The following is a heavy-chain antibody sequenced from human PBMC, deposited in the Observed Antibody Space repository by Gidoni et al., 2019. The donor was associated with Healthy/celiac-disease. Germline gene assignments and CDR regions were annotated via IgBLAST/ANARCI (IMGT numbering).Heavy chain of an antibody. J-gene: IGHJ3*02. V-gene: IGHV3-15*01. CDR2: IKSKTDGGTT. Sequence: EVQLVESGGGLVKPGGSLRLSCAASGFTFGNAWMSWVRQAPGKGLEWVGRIKSKTDGGTTDYAAPVKGRFTISRDDSKNTLYLQMNSLKTEDTAVYYCTTSAKYSSGWYVLFEDAFDIWGQGTMVTVSS. CDR3: TTSAKYSSGWYVLFEDAFDI. CDR1: GFTFGNAW. D-gene: IGHD6-19*01.